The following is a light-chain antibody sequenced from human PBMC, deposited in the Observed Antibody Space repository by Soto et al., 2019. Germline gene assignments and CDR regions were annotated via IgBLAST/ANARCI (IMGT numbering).Light chain of an antibody. Sequence: QSALTQPRSVSGSPGQSVTISCTGTSSDVGAHNYLSWYQQHPGKAPKLMIHDVSKRPSGVPDRLSGSKSGNTASLTISGLQADDEADYYCCSHAGSPVVFGGGTKVTVL. V-gene: IGLV2-11*01. J-gene: IGLJ2*01. CDR3: CSHAGSPVV. CDR2: DVS. CDR1: SSDVGAHNY.